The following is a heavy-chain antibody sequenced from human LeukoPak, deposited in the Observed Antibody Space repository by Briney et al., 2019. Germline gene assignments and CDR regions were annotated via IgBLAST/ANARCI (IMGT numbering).Heavy chain of an antibody. J-gene: IGHJ6*03. V-gene: IGHV3-33*01. D-gene: IGHD3-10*01. CDR1: GFNFSSYG. CDR2: IWYDGSNK. CDR3: ARDRVPYYYYYMDV. Sequence: TGGSLRLSCAASGFNFSSYGIHWLRQAPGKGLEWVAVIWYDGSNKYYADSVKGRFTISRDNSKNTLYLQMNSLRAEDTAVYYCARDRVPYYYYYMDVWGKGTTVTVSS.